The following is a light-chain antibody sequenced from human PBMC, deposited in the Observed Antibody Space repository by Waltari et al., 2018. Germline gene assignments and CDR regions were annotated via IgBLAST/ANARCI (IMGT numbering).Light chain of an antibody. Sequence: DIVMTQSPDSLALSLGERATISCKSSQSVLHASNNRNYLAWYQQRPGQSPKLLISWASTRQAGVPDRFSGSGSAADFTRTITSLQAEDVATYYSQQYYSTPLTFGGGTKVAIK. V-gene: IGKV4-1*01. CDR3: QQYYSTPLT. CDR2: WAS. CDR1: QSVLHASNNRNY. J-gene: IGKJ4*01.